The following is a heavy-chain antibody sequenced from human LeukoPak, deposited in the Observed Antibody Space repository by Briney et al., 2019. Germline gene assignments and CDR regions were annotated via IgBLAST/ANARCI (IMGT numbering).Heavy chain of an antibody. D-gene: IGHD3-10*01. CDR2: TYYRSKWNN. V-gene: IGHV6-1*01. Sequence: SQTLSLTCAISGDSVSSNSAACSWIRQSPSRGLERLGRTYYRSKWNNNYAISVKSRITINPDTSKNQFSLQLNSVTPEDTGVYYCARARGYFDLWGRGTLVTVSS. J-gene: IGHJ2*01. CDR1: GDSVSSNSAA. CDR3: ARARGYFDL.